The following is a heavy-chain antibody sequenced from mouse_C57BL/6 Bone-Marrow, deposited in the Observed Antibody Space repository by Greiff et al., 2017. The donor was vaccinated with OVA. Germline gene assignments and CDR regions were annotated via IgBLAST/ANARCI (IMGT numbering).Heavy chain of an antibody. Sequence: EVQLQQSGPELVKPGASVKMSCKASGYTFTDYNMHWVKQSHGKSLEWIGYINPNNGGTSYNQKFKGKATLTVNKSSSTAYMELRSLTSEDSAVYYCARAGYDGGNYYAMDYWGQGTSVTVSS. V-gene: IGHV1-22*01. CDR2: INPNNGGT. J-gene: IGHJ4*01. CDR1: GYTFTDYN. CDR3: ARAGYDGGNYYAMDY. D-gene: IGHD2-2*01.